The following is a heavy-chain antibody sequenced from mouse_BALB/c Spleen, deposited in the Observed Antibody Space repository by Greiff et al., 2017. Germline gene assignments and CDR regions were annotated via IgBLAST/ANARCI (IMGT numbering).Heavy chain of an antibody. Sequence: QVQLQQSGAELVRPGVSVKISCKGSGYTFTDYAMHWVKQSHAKSLEWIGVISTYYGDASYNQKFKGKATMTVDKSSSTAYMELARLTSEDTAVYYCARYLLRPFYAMDYWGQGTSVTVSS. D-gene: IGHD1-2*01. CDR3: ARYLLRPFYAMDY. CDR1: GYTFTDYA. V-gene: IGHV1-67*01. J-gene: IGHJ4*01. CDR2: ISTYYGDA.